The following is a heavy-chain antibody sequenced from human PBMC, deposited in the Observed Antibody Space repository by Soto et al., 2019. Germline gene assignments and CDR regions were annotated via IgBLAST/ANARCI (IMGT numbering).Heavy chain of an antibody. CDR3: ARDGGYYVCSGYYGRVVDN. J-gene: IGHJ4*02. D-gene: IGHD3-22*01. Sequence: EVQLVESGGGLVKPGGSLRLSCADSGFTGSSNYMSWFRQAPGKGLEWVSAMYSGGSTYYAESVKGRFTISRDNSKNTLYLQVNSLRAEDTAVYYCARDGGYYVCSGYYGRVVDNWGQGPLVTVSS. V-gene: IGHV3-53*01. CDR2: MYSGGST. CDR1: GFTGSSNY.